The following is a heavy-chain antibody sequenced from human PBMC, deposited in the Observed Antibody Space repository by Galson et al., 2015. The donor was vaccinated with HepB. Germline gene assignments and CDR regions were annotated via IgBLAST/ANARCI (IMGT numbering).Heavy chain of an antibody. Sequence: SQRLSCAASGFTFGSHAMNWVRQAPGQGLEWIPFVSSSSNAIYYADSVRGRFTISRDNAKNSLHLQMNSLRDEDTAVYFCARDPGISDNYYYFDCWGQGTLVTVSS. V-gene: IGHV3-48*02. CDR3: ARDPGISDNYYYFDC. CDR1: GFTFGSHA. CDR2: VSSSSNAI. D-gene: IGHD1-1*01. J-gene: IGHJ4*02.